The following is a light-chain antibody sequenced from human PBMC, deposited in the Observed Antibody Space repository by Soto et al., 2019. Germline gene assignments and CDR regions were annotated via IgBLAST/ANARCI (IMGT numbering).Light chain of an antibody. Sequence: DIVMTQSPLSLPVTPGEPASISCRSSQSLLHSNAYNYLDWYLQKPGQSPQLLIYLGSYRASGVPDRFSGSGSGTDFTLKISRVEAADVGVYYCMQALQTPYTFGQGTKLEIK. CDR1: QSLLHSNAYNY. J-gene: IGKJ2*01. V-gene: IGKV2-28*01. CDR3: MQALQTPYT. CDR2: LGS.